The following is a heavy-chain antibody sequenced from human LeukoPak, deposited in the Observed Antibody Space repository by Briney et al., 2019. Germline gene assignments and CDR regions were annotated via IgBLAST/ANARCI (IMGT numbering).Heavy chain of an antibody. CDR2: ISPTGSTT. CDR1: GFSFSGHW. CDR3: ARGPNSNWSGLDF. D-gene: IGHD6-6*01. Sequence: GGSLRLSCTASGFSFSGHWMHWARQLPGKGLVWVSRISPTGSTTGYADSVKGRFTVSRDNAKDTLYLQVNNLRAEDTAVYYCARGPNSNWSGLDFWGQGPCSPSPQ. J-gene: IGHJ4*02. V-gene: IGHV3-74*01.